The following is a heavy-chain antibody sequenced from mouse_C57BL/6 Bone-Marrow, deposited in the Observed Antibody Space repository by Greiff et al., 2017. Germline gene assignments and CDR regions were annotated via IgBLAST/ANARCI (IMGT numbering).Heavy chain of an antibody. D-gene: IGHD1-1*01. J-gene: IGHJ2*01. Sequence: VKLVESGAELMKPGASVKLSCKATGYTFTGYWIEWVKQRPGHGLEWIGEILPGSGSTNYNEKFKGKATFTADTSSNTAYMQLSSLTTEDSAIYYCARDPYYGSSLVVPYYFDYWGQGTTLTVSS. CDR1: GYTFTGYW. V-gene: IGHV1-9*01. CDR3: ARDPYYGSSLVVPYYFDY. CDR2: ILPGSGST.